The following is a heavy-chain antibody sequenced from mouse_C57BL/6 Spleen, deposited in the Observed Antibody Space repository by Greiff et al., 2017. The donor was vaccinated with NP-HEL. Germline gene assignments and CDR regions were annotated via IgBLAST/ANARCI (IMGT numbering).Heavy chain of an antibody. J-gene: IGHJ3*01. CDR2: IDPSDSYT. CDR1: GYTFTSYW. V-gene: IGHV1-69*01. CDR3: ARARGNSFAY. D-gene: IGHD4-1*02. Sequence: QVKLQQPGAELVMPGASVKLSCKASGYTFTSYWMHWVKQRPGQGLEWIGEIDPSDSYTNYNQKFKGKSTLTVDKSSSTAYMQLSSLTSEDSAVYYCARARGNSFAYWGRGTLVTVSA.